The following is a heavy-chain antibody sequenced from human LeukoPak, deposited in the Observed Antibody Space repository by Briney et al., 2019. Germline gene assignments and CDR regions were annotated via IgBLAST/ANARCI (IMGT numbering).Heavy chain of an antibody. CDR3: ARDPGRWQQLGYFDY. J-gene: IGHJ4*02. Sequence: SETLSLTCTVSSGSVNSGSYYWSWIRQPPGKGLEWIGYIYYSGSTNYNSSLKSRVTISVDTSKNQFSLKLSSVTAADTAVYYCARDPGRWQQLGYFDYWGQGTLVTVSS. CDR1: SGSVNSGSYY. D-gene: IGHD5-24*01. V-gene: IGHV4-61*01. CDR2: IYYSGST.